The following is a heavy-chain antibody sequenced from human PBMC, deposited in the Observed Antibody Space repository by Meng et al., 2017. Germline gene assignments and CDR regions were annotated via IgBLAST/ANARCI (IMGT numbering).Heavy chain of an antibody. V-gene: IGHV4-61*01. CDR1: SGSVSSGSYY. CDR3: ARRRRFIAAERSTEIGY. J-gene: IGHJ4*02. D-gene: IGHD6-13*01. Sequence: GSLRLSCTVSSGSVSSGSYYWSWIRQPPGKGLEWIGYIYYSGSTNYNPSLKSRVTISVDTSKNQFSLKLSSVTAADTDVYYCARRRRFIAAERSTEIGYWGQGTLVTVSS. CDR2: IYYSGST.